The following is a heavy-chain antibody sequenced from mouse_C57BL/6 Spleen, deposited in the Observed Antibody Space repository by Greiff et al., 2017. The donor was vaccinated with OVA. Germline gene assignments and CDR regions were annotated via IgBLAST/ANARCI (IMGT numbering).Heavy chain of an antibody. D-gene: IGHD2-2*01. V-gene: IGHV5-12*01. CDR2: ISNGGGST. Sequence: VQGVESGGGLVQPGGSLKLSCAASGFTFSDYYMYWVRQTPEKRLEWVAYISNGGGSTYYPDTVKGRFTISRDNAKNTLYLQMRRLKSEDTAMYYCARQGYDGAWFAYWGQGTLVTVSA. J-gene: IGHJ3*01. CDR3: ARQGYDGAWFAY. CDR1: GFTFSDYY.